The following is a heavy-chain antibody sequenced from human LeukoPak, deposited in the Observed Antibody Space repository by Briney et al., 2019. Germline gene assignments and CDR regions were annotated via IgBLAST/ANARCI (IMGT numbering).Heavy chain of an antibody. V-gene: IGHV4-34*01. J-gene: IGHJ5*02. CDR1: GGSFSGYY. CDR3: AREEVTMVRGVISHWFDP. Sequence: SETLSLTCAVYGGSFSGYYWSWIRQPPGKGLEWIGEINHSGSTNYNPSLKSRVTISVDTSKNQFSLKLGSVTAADTAVYYGAREEVTMVRGVISHWFDPWGQGTLVTVSS. D-gene: IGHD3-10*01. CDR2: INHSGST.